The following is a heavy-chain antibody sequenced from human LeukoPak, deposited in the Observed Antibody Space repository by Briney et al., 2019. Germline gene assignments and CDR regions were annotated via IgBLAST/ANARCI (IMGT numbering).Heavy chain of an antibody. J-gene: IGHJ4*02. D-gene: IGHD2-2*01. CDR2: IIPIFGTA. V-gene: IGHV1-69*13. Sequence: ASVKVSCKASGGTFSSYAISWVRQAPGQGLEWMGGIIPIFGTANYAQKFQGRVTITADESTSTAYMELRTLRSDDTAVYYCARAAEEEEYQLLCLDYWGQGTLVTVSS. CDR1: GGTFSSYA. CDR3: ARAAEEEEYQLLCLDY.